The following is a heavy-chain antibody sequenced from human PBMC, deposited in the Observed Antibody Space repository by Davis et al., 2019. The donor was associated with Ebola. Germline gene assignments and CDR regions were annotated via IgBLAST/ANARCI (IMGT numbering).Heavy chain of an antibody. J-gene: IGHJ5*02. D-gene: IGHD3-9*01. CDR2: MNPNRGNT. V-gene: IGHV1-8*01. Sequence: ASVKVSCKASGYTFTSYDINWVRQATGQGLEWMGWMNPNRGNTGYAQKFQGRVTMTRNTSISTAYMELSSLRSEDTAVYYCARAIRYFDWPTPYNWFDPWGQGTLVTVSS. CDR3: ARAIRYFDWPTPYNWFDP. CDR1: GYTFTSYD.